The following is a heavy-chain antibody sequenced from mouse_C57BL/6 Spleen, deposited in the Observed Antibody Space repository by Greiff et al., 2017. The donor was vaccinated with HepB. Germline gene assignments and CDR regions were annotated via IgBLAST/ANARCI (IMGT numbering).Heavy chain of an antibody. Sequence: EVQVVESGGGLVKPGGSLKLSCAASGFTFSDYGMHWVRQAPEKGLEWVAYISSGSSTIYYADTVKGRFTISRDNAKNTLFLQMTSLRSEDTAMYYCARPPYPLYYAMDYWGQGTSVTVSS. CDR1: GFTFSDYG. V-gene: IGHV5-17*01. CDR2: ISSGSSTI. CDR3: ARPPYPLYYAMDY. J-gene: IGHJ4*01.